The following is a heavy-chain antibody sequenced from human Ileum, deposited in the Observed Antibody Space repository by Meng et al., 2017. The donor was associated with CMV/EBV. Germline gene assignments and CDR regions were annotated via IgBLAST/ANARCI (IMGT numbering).Heavy chain of an antibody. CDR1: GGSTPSSTYY. CDR3: ARNVGFYSSQIAY. Sequence: QLHVPGSGQGLAKTSETLSLPGTASGGSTPSSTYYWGWIRQPPGKGLEWIGSVYYSGTTYYNPSLKSRVNMSIDTSKNRFSLKLSSATAADTAVYYCARNVGFYSSQIAYWGQGALVTVSS. D-gene: IGHD3-3*01. CDR2: VYYSGTT. J-gene: IGHJ4*02. V-gene: IGHV4-39*07.